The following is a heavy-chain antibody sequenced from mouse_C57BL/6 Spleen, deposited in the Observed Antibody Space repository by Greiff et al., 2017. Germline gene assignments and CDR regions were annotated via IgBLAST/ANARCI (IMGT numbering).Heavy chain of an antibody. CDR1: GYSFTDYN. J-gene: IGHJ2*01. D-gene: IGHD2-4*01. CDR2: INPNYGAT. Sequence: VQLQQSGAELVKPGASVKISCKASGYSFTDYNMNWVKQSNGKSLEWIGVINPNYGATSYTEKFKGKATLTADQSSSPAYMQLSRLTSEDSAVYYCAICDYCEVCDCWGQGTTLTVSS. CDR3: AICDYCEVCDC. V-gene: IGHV1-39*01.